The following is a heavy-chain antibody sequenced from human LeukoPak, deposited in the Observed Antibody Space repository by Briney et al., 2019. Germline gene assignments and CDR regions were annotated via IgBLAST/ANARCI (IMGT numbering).Heavy chain of an antibody. D-gene: IGHD3-22*01. Sequence: GGSLRLSCAASGFTFDDYAMHWVRQAPGKGLEWVSGISWNSGSIGYADSVKGRFTISRDNAKNSLYLQMNSLRAEDTALYYCMGYYDSSGHPPTHYFDYWGQGTLVTVSS. CDR2: ISWNSGSI. CDR1: GFTFDDYA. J-gene: IGHJ4*02. V-gene: IGHV3-9*01. CDR3: MGYYDSSGHPPTHYFDY.